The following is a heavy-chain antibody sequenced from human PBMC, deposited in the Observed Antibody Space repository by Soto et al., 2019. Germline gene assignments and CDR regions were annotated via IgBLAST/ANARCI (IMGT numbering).Heavy chain of an antibody. D-gene: IGHD2-2*02. Sequence: GVPLSHSCSASGFPLSSYAMSWVSQAPGKGLEWVSAISGSGGSTYYADSVKGRFTISRDNSKNTLYLQMNSLRAEDTAVYYCALIGGVTAAIEYFQHWGQGTLVTVS. CDR1: GFPLSSYA. J-gene: IGHJ1*01. CDR3: ALIGGVTAAIEYFQH. V-gene: IGHV3-23*01. CDR2: ISGSGGST.